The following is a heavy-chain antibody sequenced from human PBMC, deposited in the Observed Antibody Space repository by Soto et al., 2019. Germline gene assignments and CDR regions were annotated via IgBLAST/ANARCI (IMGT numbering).Heavy chain of an antibody. Sequence: EVQLEVSGGGLARPGGSLRLSCAASGYTFDDFGMSWARHAPGKGPEWVAGINWSGTSTGYVDSVRGRFTISRDNAKNFLYLQMNSLRAEDTALYYCVRIVVTGRGNFDYWGQGTLVTVSS. V-gene: IGHV3-20*04. CDR3: VRIVVTGRGNFDY. D-gene: IGHD6-19*01. CDR2: INWSGTST. J-gene: IGHJ4*02. CDR1: GYTFDDFG.